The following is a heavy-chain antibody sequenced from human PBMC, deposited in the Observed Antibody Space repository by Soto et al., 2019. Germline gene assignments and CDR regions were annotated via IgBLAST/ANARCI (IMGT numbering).Heavy chain of an antibody. CDR2: ISSSSSTI. Sequence: EVQLVESGGGLAQPGGSLRLSCVASGFTFSSYSMNWVRQAPGKGLEWVSYISSSSSTIYYADSVKGRFTNSRDNAKNSLYLQMDSLRAEDTAVYYCARRATTVTNPRDYWGQGTLVTVSS. D-gene: IGHD4-17*01. V-gene: IGHV3-48*01. CDR3: ARRATTVTNPRDY. CDR1: GFTFSSYS. J-gene: IGHJ4*02.